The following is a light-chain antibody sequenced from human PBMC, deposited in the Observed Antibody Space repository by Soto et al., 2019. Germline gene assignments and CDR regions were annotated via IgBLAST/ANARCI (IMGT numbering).Light chain of an antibody. CDR1: SSDVGSYNL. J-gene: IGLJ1*01. Sequence: QSVLTQPASVSGSPGQSITIYCTGTSSDVGSYNLVSWYQQHPGKAPKFMIYEATKRPSGVSNRFSGSKSGNTASLTISGLQAEDEADYYCCSYAGSSTYVFGTGTKVTVL. CDR2: EAT. V-gene: IGLV2-23*01. CDR3: CSYAGSSTYV.